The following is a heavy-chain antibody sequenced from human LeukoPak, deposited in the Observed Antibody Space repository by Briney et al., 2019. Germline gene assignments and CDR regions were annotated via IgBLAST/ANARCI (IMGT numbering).Heavy chain of an antibody. CDR2: ISAYNGNT. J-gene: IGHJ4*02. CDR3: ARGRVLRYFSSYFDY. CDR1: GYTFTSYG. D-gene: IGHD3-9*01. Sequence: ASVKVSCKASGYTFTSYGISWVRQAPGQGLEWMGWISAYNGNTNYAQKLQGRVTMTTDTSTSTAYMELSRLRSDDTAVYYCARGRVLRYFSSYFDYWGQGTLVTVSS. V-gene: IGHV1-18*01.